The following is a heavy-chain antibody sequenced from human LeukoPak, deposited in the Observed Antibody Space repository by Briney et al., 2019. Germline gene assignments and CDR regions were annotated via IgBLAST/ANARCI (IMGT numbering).Heavy chain of an antibody. CDR2: IYYSRST. D-gene: IGHD6-13*01. CDR1: GGSISSSSYY. J-gene: IGHJ6*03. V-gene: IGHV4-39*01. CDR3: ARHSKGSSWYAYYYYYYMDV. Sequence: SETLSLTCTVSGGSISSSSYYWGWIRQPPGKGLERIGSIYYSRSTYYNPSLKSRVTISVDTSKNQFSLKLSSVTAADTAVYYCARHSKGSSWYAYYYYYYMDVWGKGTTVTISS.